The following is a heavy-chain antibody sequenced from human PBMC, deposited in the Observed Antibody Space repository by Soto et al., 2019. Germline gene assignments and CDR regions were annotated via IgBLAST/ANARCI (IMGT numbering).Heavy chain of an antibody. CDR1: GASISGFY. D-gene: IGHD1-1*01. CDR2: IYATGTT. CDR3: VRDGTKTLRDRFDP. J-gene: IGHJ5*02. Sequence: SETLSLTCTVSGASISGFYWSWIRKSAGKGLEWIGRIYATGTTDYNPSLKSRVMMSVDTSKKQFSLKLRSVTAADTAVYYCVRDGTKTLRDRFDPWGQGISVTVSS. V-gene: IGHV4-4*07.